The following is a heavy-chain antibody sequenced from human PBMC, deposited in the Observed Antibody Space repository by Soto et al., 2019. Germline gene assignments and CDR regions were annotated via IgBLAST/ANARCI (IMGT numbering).Heavy chain of an antibody. CDR1: GFIFSSFG. Sequence: QVQLVESGGGVVQPGRSLRLSCVASGFIFSSFGMHWVRQAPGKGLEWVAVIWYDGSNKDYADSVKGRFTISRDNSKNTLYLQMNSLRAEDTAVYYCARSGGGSYYEFDYWGQGTLVSVSS. D-gene: IGHD1-26*01. J-gene: IGHJ4*02. CDR3: ARSGGGSYYEFDY. V-gene: IGHV3-33*01. CDR2: IWYDGSNK.